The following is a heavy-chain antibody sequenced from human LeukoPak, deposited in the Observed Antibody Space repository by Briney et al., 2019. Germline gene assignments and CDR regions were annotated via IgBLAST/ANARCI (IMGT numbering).Heavy chain of an antibody. D-gene: IGHD2-2*01. Sequence: ASVKVSCKASGYTFTGYYMHWVRQAPGQGLEWMGWINPNSGGTNYAQKFQGRVTMTRDTSISTAYMELSRLRSDDTAVYYCASPYCSSTSCYEDAFDIWGQGTMVTASS. V-gene: IGHV1-2*02. J-gene: IGHJ3*02. CDR2: INPNSGGT. CDR1: GYTFTGYY. CDR3: ASPYCSSTSCYEDAFDI.